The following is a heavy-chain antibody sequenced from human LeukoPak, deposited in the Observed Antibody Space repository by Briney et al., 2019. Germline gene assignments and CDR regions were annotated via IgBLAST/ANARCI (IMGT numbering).Heavy chain of an antibody. J-gene: IGHJ6*02. Sequence: PSETLSLTCTVSGGSISSYYWSWIRQPPGKGLEWIGYIYYSGSTNYNPSLKSRVTISVDTSKNQFSLKLSSVTAADTAVHYCARLNPRYCSSTSCRRDYYYGMDVWGQGTTVTVSS. D-gene: IGHD2-2*01. CDR1: GGSISSYY. V-gene: IGHV4-59*01. CDR2: IYYSGST. CDR3: ARLNPRYCSSTSCRRDYYYGMDV.